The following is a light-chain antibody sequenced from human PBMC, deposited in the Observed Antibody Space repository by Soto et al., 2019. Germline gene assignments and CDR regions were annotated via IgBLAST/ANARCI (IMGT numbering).Light chain of an antibody. V-gene: IGLV1-36*01. CDR2: YDD. CDR3: AVWDDSLNVLV. Sequence: QSVLTQPPSVSEAPRQRVTISCSGSSSNIGNNAVNWYQQLPGKAPKLLIYYDDLLPSGVSDRFSGSKSGTSASLAISGLQSEHEADYYCAVWDDSLNVLVFGGGTKVTVL. J-gene: IGLJ2*01. CDR1: SSNIGNNA.